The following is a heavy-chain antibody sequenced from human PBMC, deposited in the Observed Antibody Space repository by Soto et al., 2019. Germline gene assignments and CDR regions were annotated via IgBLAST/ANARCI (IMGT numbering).Heavy chain of an antibody. CDR1: GYTFTSYA. V-gene: IGHV1-3*01. D-gene: IGHD5-18*01. Sequence: GASVKVSCKASGYTFTSYAMHWVRQAPGQRLEWMGWINAGNGNTKYSQKFQGRVTITRDTSASTAYMELSSLRSEDTAVYYCASTGGYSYGYYYYYLDGSGKGTTVTVSS. CDR3: ASTGGYSYGYYYYYLDG. J-gene: IGHJ6*03. CDR2: INAGNGNT.